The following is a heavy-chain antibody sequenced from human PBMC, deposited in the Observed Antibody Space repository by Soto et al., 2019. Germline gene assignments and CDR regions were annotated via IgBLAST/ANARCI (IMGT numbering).Heavy chain of an antibody. D-gene: IGHD3-10*01. CDR3: ARDLCPLGSGSPCPTFGMDL. CDR2: LKPDNGGT. V-gene: IGHV1-2*02. Sequence: QVQLVQSGAVVKPPGASVKVSCKASGYTFTGHYMHWVRQVSGRRLECLGWLKPDNGGTYYAPKFQGRVTYTRDTSNTIAYMEMNGLHSDDTAVYFCARDLCPLGSGSPCPTFGMDLWGQGTTVAVSS. CDR1: GYTFTGHY. J-gene: IGHJ6*02.